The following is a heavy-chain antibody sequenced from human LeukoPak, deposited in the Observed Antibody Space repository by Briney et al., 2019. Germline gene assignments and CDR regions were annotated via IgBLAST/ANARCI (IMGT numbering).Heavy chain of an antibody. D-gene: IGHD5-24*01. Sequence: PSETLSLTCTVSGGSISSSSYYWGWIRQPPGKGLEWIGSIYYSGSTYYNPSLKSRVTISVDASKNQFSLKLSSVTAADTAVYYCARGRKRWLQCYFDYWAREPWSPSPQ. CDR1: GGSISSSSYY. CDR2: IYYSGST. J-gene: IGHJ4*02. CDR3: ARGRKRWLQCYFDY. V-gene: IGHV4-39*07.